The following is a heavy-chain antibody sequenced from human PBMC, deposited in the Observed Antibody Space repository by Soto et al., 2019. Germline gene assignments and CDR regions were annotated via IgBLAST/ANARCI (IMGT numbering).Heavy chain of an antibody. CDR2: IYYSGST. CDR3: ARHDGSGNEEWFDP. Sequence: QVQLQESGPGLVKPSETLSLTCTVSGGSISSYYWSWIPQPPGKGLEWIGYIYYSGSTNYNPSLKSRVTISVDTSKNQFSLKLSSVTAADTAVYYCARHDGSGNEEWFDPWGQGTLVTVSS. CDR1: GGSISSYY. J-gene: IGHJ5*02. D-gene: IGHD3-10*01. V-gene: IGHV4-59*08.